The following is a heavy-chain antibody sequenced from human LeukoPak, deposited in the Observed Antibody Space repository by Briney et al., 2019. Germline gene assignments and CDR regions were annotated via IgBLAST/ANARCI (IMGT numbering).Heavy chain of an antibody. CDR3: ARRNRWELLDF. D-gene: IGHD1-26*01. J-gene: IGHJ4*02. CDR2: IYYSGNT. V-gene: IGHV4-39*01. CDR1: GGSISSSSYF. Sequence: SETLSLTCTVSGGSISSSSYFWGWLRQPPGKGLEWIGSIYYSGNTYYNPSLKSRVTISLDTPKNQFSLKLGSVTAADTAVYYCARRNRWELLDFWGQGTLVTVSS.